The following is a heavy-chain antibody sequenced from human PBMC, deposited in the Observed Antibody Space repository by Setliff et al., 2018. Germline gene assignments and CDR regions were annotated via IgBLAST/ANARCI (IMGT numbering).Heavy chain of an antibody. J-gene: IGHJ4*02. CDR1: GGTFSSYA. D-gene: IGHD5-12*01. Sequence: SVKVSCKASGGTFSSYAISWVRQAPGQGREWMGGIIPILGIANYAQKFQGRVTITADKSTSTAYMELSSLRSEDTAVYYCARPAVATDVSRQLDYWGQGTLVTVSS. CDR3: ARPAVATDVSRQLDY. CDR2: IIPILGIA. V-gene: IGHV1-69*10.